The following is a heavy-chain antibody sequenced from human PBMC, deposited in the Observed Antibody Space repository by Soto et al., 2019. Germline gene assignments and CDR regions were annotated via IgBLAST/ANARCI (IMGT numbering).Heavy chain of an antibody. D-gene: IGHD6-13*01. J-gene: IGHJ5*02. V-gene: IGHV3-48*02. CDR2: ISSSSSTI. Sequence: GGSLRLSCAASGFTFSSYSMNWVRQAPGKGLEWVSYISSSSSTIYYADSVKGRFTISRDNAKNSLYLQMNSLRDEDTAVYYCARDRLPGIAAAGYNWFDPWGQGTLVTVSS. CDR3: ARDRLPGIAAAGYNWFDP. CDR1: GFTFSSYS.